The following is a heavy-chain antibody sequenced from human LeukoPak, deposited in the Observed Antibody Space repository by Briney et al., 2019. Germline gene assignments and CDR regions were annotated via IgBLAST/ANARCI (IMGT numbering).Heavy chain of an antibody. CDR2: IWYDGRNK. J-gene: IGHJ3*02. D-gene: IGHD3-16*02. V-gene: IGHV3-33*01. Sequence: QPGGSLRLSCAASGFTFSSYGMHWVRQAPGKGLEWVAVIWYDGRNKFYADSLKGRFTISRDNPKNTLYLQMNSLRAEDTAVFYCARVNRGDAFDIWGQGTLVTVSS. CDR3: ARVNRGDAFDI. CDR1: GFTFSSYG.